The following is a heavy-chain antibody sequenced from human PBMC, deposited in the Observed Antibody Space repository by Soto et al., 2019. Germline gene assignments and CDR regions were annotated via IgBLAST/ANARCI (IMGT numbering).Heavy chain of an antibody. J-gene: IGHJ3*02. CDR1: GSSISTGGYY. D-gene: IGHD1-26*01. Sequence: QVQLQESGPGLVKSSQTLSLTCTVSGSSISTGGYYWSWIRQRPGRGLEWIGYIYHSGMTFSNPSLQRRVSISIDTSQHQFSLKLSSVNAADTAVYYCATVRWELHDAFDIWGHGTMVSLSS. CDR2: IYHSGMT. CDR3: ATVRWELHDAFDI. V-gene: IGHV4-31*03.